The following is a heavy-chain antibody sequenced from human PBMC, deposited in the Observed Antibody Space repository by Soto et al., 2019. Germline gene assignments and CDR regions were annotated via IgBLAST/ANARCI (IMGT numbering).Heavy chain of an antibody. CDR3: ARCNSVSCPFEY. V-gene: IGHV5-10-1*01. Sequence: EXLKISCKCSGYXFTSYWIIWVRHMPGKGLEWMGRIDPSYSYTNYSPSFQGHVTISADKSISTAYLQWSSLKASYTAMYYCARCNSVSCPFEYWGQGTLVNV. CDR1: GYXFTSYW. CDR2: IDPSYSYT. J-gene: IGHJ4*02. D-gene: IGHD2-15*01.